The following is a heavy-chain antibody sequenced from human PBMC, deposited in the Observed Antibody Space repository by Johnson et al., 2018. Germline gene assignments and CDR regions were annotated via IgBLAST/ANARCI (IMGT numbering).Heavy chain of an antibody. CDR3: AKGGTHQPYCFGY. CDR1: GFTFSTYG. D-gene: IGHD2-15*01. Sequence: QVQLVQSGGGVVQPGRSLRLSCAASGFTFSTYGMDWVRQAPGKGLEWVAFISYDGSNINYADSVTGRFTLSRDDSQNTLYLQMNSLRAEDTAVYDCAKGGTHQPYCFGYWGQGTLVTVSS. V-gene: IGHV3-30*18. J-gene: IGHJ4*02. CDR2: ISYDGSNI.